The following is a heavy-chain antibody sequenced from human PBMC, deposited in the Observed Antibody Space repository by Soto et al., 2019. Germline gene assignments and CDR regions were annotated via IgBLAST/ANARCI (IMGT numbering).Heavy chain of an antibody. CDR3: ARDGGDSKNYNWFDP. CDR2: IYYSGST. Sequence: SETLSLTCTVSGGSISSYYWSWIRQPPGKGLEWIGYIYYSGSTNYNPSLKSRVTISVDTSKNQFSLKLSSVTAADTAVYYCARDGGDSKNYNWFDPWGQGTLVTVSS. CDR1: GGSISSYY. J-gene: IGHJ5*02. D-gene: IGHD2-21*01. V-gene: IGHV4-59*01.